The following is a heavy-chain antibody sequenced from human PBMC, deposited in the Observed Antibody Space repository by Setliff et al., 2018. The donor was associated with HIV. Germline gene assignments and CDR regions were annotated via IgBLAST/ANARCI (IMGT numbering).Heavy chain of an antibody. V-gene: IGHV4-38-2*01. CDR3: ASRVYYYDSNNFLREEGFDP. CDR1: GYSLTSGYY. D-gene: IGHD3-22*01. CDR2: IHDSGRT. J-gene: IGHJ5*02. Sequence: SETLSLTCGVSGYSLTSGYYWGWIRQPPGKGLEWIGSIHDSGRTYYNPSLKSRVTISRDPSTKQFSLNLTSVTAADTAVYYCASRVYYYDSNNFLREEGFDPWGQGTLVTVSS.